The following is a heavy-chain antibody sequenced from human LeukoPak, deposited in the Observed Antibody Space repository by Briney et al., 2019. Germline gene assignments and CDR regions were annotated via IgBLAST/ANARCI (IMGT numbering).Heavy chain of an antibody. J-gene: IGHJ6*02. CDR3: AKEIFRDV. CDR1: GFTFSSYG. CDR2: ISYDGSNK. Sequence: GGSLRLSCAATGFTFSSYGMHWVRQAPGKGLEWVAVISYDGSNKYYADSVKGRFTISRDNSKNTLYLQMNSLRVDDTAVYYCAKEIFRDVWGQGTTVTVSS. V-gene: IGHV3-30*18. D-gene: IGHD2/OR15-2a*01.